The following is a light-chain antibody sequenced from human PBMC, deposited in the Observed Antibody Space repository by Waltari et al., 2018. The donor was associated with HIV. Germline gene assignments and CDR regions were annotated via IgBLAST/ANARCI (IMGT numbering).Light chain of an antibody. CDR2: NNS. J-gene: IGLJ2*01. Sequence: QSVLTQPPSVSGAQGQRVTISCTGSSSNIGPGYDVPGYQQLPGTAPKLSICNNSNRPSGVPDRFSGSKSGTSASLAITGLQADDEAHYYCQSYDSSLSDSVVFGGGTTLTVL. V-gene: IGLV1-40*01. CDR3: QSYDSSLSDSVV. CDR1: SSNIGPGYD.